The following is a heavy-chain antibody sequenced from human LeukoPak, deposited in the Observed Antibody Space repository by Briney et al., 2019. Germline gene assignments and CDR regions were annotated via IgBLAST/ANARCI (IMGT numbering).Heavy chain of an antibody. CDR2: IDSDGRST. J-gene: IGHJ4*02. CDR1: GFTFSSYA. V-gene: IGHV3-74*01. CDR3: ARGGQGYCSGGGCYPFDY. D-gene: IGHD2-15*01. Sequence: PGGSLRLSCAASGFTFSSYAMSWVRQAPGKGLVWVSRIDSDGRSTNYADSVKGRFTMSRDNAKNTLYLQMNSLRAEDTAVYYCARGGQGYCSGGGCYPFDYWGQGTLVTVSS.